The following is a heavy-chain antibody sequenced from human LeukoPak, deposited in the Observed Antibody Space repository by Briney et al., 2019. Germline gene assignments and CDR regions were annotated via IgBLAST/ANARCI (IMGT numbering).Heavy chain of an antibody. CDR3: AILRDFRWFDP. CDR1: GFTFSDYA. Sequence: GGSLRLSCAASGFTFSDYAMSWVRQAPGKGLECVSTINTRGGSTWYADSIKGRFTISRDNSKYTLYLQMHSLRAEDSAIYYCAILRDFRWFDPWGQGTLVTVSS. CDR2: INTRGGST. V-gene: IGHV3-23*01. J-gene: IGHJ5*02. D-gene: IGHD3-3*01.